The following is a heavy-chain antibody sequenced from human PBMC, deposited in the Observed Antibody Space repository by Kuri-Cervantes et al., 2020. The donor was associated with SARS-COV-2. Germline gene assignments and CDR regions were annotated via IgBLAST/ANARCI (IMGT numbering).Heavy chain of an antibody. D-gene: IGHD5-12*01. CDR2: IYYSGST. CDR1: GGSVSSGSYY. Sequence: SETLSLTCTVSGGSVSSGSYYWSWIRQPPGKGLEWIGYIYYSGSTNYNPPLKSRVTISVDTSKNQFSLKLSSVTAADTAVYYCARVSGGYDLYYYYGMDVWGQGTTVTVSS. V-gene: IGHV4-61*01. CDR3: ARVSGGYDLYYYYGMDV. J-gene: IGHJ6*02.